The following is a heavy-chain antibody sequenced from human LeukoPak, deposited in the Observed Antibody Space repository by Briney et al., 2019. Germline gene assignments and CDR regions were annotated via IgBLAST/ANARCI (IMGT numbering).Heavy chain of an antibody. D-gene: IGHD6-13*01. CDR3: ARDPGFAAAGTTG. CDR2: IIPIFGTA. J-gene: IGHJ4*02. Sequence: SVKVSCKASGYTFTSYGISWVRQAPGQGLEWMGGIIPIFGTANYAQKFQGRVTITADESTSTAYMELSSLRSEDTAVYYCARDPGFAAAGTTGWGQGTLVTVSS. CDR1: GYTFTSYG. V-gene: IGHV1-69*13.